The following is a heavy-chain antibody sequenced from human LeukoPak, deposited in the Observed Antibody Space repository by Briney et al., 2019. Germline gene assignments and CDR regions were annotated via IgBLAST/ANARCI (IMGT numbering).Heavy chain of an antibody. D-gene: IGHD5-18*01. CDR2: IWYDGSNK. CDR3: ARGSGYSYEKYYYYGMDV. CDR1: GFTFSSYG. Sequence: GRSLRLSCAASGFTFSSYGMPWVRQAPGKGLEWVAVIWYDGSNKYYADSVKGRFTISRDNSKNTLYLQMNSLRAEDTAVYYCARGSGYSYEKYYYYGMDVWGQGTTVTVSS. V-gene: IGHV3-33*01. J-gene: IGHJ6*02.